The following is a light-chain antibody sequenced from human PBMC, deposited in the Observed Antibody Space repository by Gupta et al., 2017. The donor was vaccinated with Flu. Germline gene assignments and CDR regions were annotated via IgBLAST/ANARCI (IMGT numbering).Light chain of an antibody. J-gene: IGKJ1*01. V-gene: IGKV1-39*01. CDR3: QETYTTPPT. CDR2: AAS. CDR1: QNIDSY. Sequence: DVQLIQSPSSLSASVGDRVTITCRTSQNIDSYLNWYQQRPGKAPKLPIYAASSLQSGVTLRFSGSGSGTEFTLTINSLQPADIATYYCQETYTTPPTFDQGTKVEI.